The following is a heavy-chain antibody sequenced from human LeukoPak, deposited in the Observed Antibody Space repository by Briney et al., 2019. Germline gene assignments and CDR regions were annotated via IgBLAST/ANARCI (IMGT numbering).Heavy chain of an antibody. J-gene: IGHJ5*02. D-gene: IGHD2-2*01. CDR1: GYTLTSYY. CDR3: ARDACSSTVCQAGGNWFDP. Sequence: GASVKVSCKASGYTLTSYYMHWVRQAPGQGLEWMGTINPSDGRTSYTQKFQGRVTLTRDTSTSTVYMELTSLRSEDTAVYYCARDACSSTVCQAGGNWFDPWGPGSLVTVSS. CDR2: INPSDGRT. V-gene: IGHV1-46*01.